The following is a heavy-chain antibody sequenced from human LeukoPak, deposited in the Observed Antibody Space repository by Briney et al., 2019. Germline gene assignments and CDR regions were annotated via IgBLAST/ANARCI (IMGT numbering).Heavy chain of an antibody. J-gene: IGHJ1*01. CDR2: IKSDGNT. V-gene: IGHV3-74*01. CDR3: ARAPSESGGYYPEYFRH. D-gene: IGHD3-22*01. CDR1: GFTFSSYW. Sequence: GGSLRLSCAASGFTFSSYWMHWVRQAPGKGLVWVSRIKSDGNTNYADSVKGRFTISRDNAKNTVSLQTNSLRAEDTGVYYCARAPSESGGYYPEYFRHWGQGTLVTVSS.